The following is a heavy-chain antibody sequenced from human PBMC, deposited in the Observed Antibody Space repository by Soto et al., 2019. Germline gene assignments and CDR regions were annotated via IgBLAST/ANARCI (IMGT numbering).Heavy chain of an antibody. CDR3: AGGPPNWGFDF. J-gene: IGHJ4*02. V-gene: IGHV1-8*01. CDR2: MSPKSGDT. Sequence: QVQLVQSGAEVKKPGASVKVSCKASGHTFTSNDINWVRQATGQGFEWMGWMSPKSGDTGYAQKFQGKVTMTRDTSISTAYMELSSLRSEDTAVYYCAGGPPNWGFDFWGQGTLVTVPS. D-gene: IGHD7-27*01. CDR1: GHTFTSND.